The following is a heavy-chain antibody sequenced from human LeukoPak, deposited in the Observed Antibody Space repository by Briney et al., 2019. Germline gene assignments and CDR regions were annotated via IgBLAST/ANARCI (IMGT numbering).Heavy chain of an antibody. CDR3: ASRPYDYLGPFDY. V-gene: IGHV3-48*03. D-gene: IGHD3-16*01. CDR2: ISSSGGTI. CDR1: GSTFSNYE. Sequence: TGGSLRLSCAASGSTFSNYEINWVRQAPGKGLEWISYISSSGGTIYYADTVKGRFTISRDNAKNSVYLQMNSLRAEDTAVYYCASRPYDYLGPFDYWGQGTLVTVSS. J-gene: IGHJ4*02.